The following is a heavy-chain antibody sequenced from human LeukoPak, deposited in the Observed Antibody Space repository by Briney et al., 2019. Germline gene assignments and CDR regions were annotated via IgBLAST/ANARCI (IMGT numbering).Heavy chain of an antibody. V-gene: IGHV3-30*04. J-gene: IGHJ4*02. CDR1: GFSFSSYA. CDR3: ARGGRVPAAPIHLDD. D-gene: IGHD2-2*01. CDR2: ISYDGSNK. Sequence: SPLLFCGAAGFSFSSYAMHWVRQAPGKGLEWVAVISYDGSNKYYSDSVKGRFSISRYNSKNTLYLQMNSRRAEDTAVYYCARGGRVPAAPIHLDDGGQGTLVTVSS.